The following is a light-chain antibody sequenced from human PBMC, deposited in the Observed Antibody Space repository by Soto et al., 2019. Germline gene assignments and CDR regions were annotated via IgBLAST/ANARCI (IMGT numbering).Light chain of an antibody. V-gene: IGKV3D-20*02. CDR1: QRFGSSN. CDR3: QQRSNWLFT. CDR2: GAS. Sequence: EIVLTQSPGTLSLSPVARGTLSCRASQRFGSSNLAWYQQKPGQAPRLLIYGASTRATGIPARFSGSGSGTDFTLTISSLEPEDFAVYYCQQRSNWLFTFGPGTKVDIK. J-gene: IGKJ3*01.